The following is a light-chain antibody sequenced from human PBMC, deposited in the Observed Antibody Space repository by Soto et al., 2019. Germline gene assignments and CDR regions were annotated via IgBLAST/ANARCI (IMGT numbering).Light chain of an antibody. CDR2: GAS. CDR1: LNVATN. Sequence: TVMTQSPATLSMSPGDRAALSCRASLNVATNMAWYQQKPGQAPRLLIYGASIRATGVPARFTGGGSGTEFTLTINDLPSEDFAVYYCHQYNTGLRTFGRGTRVEV. V-gene: IGKV3-15*01. CDR3: HQYNTGLRT. J-gene: IGKJ1*01.